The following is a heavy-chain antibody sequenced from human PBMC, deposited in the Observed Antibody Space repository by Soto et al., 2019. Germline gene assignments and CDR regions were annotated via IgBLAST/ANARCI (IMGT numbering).Heavy chain of an antibody. CDR2: IIPMFDTP. Sequence: ASVKVSCKASGGTFSSDSFSWVRQAPGQGLEWMGGIIPMFDTPIYAQKFQDRVTITADESTSTAYMQLSSLRSGDTAVYYCARSGGFDRDFNYWGQGSLVTVSS. D-gene: IGHD2-15*01. CDR3: ARSGGFDRDFNY. V-gene: IGHV1-69*13. J-gene: IGHJ4*02. CDR1: GGTFSSDS.